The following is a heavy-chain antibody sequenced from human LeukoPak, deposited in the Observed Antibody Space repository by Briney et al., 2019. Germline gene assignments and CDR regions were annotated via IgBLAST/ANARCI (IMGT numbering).Heavy chain of an antibody. CDR1: GGSFSGYY. Sequence: TSETLSLTCAVYGGSFSGYYWSWIRQPPGKGLEWIGEINHSGSTNYNPSLKSRVTISVDTSKNQFSLKLSSVTTADTAVNYCYYESSYYYYYGMDVWGQGTTVTVSS. V-gene: IGHV4-34*01. CDR2: INHSGST. CDR3: YYESSYYYYYGMDV. D-gene: IGHD1-26*01. J-gene: IGHJ6*02.